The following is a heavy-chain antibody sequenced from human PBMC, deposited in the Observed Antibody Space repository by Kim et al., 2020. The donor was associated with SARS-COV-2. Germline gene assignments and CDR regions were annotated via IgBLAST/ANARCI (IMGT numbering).Heavy chain of an antibody. CDR3: ARGEILWCADV. CDR2: IYHSGST. CDR1: GYSISSGYY. V-gene: IGHV4-38-2*02. J-gene: IGHJ6*02. D-gene: IGHD2-21*01. Sequence: SETLSLTCTVSGYSISSGYYWGWIRQPPGKGLEWIGSIYHSGSTYYNPSHKSRVTISVDTSKNQFSLKLSSVTAADTAVYYCARGEILWCADVWGQGTTVTVSS.